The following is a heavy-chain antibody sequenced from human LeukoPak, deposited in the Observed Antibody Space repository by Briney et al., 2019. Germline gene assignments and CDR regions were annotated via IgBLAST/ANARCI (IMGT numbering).Heavy chain of an antibody. CDR3: ARVRYYGSGSYNDY. D-gene: IGHD3-10*01. CDR1: GGTFSSYA. V-gene: IGHV1-69*05. Sequence: GASVKVSCKASGGTFSSYAISWVRQAPGQGLEWMGGIIPIFGTANYAQKFQGRVTITTDESTGTAYMELSSLRSEDTAVYYCARVRYYGSGSYNDYWGQGTLVTVSS. J-gene: IGHJ4*02. CDR2: IIPIFGTA.